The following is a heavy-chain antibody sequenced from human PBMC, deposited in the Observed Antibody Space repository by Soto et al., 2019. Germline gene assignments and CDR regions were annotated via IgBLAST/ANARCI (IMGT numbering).Heavy chain of an antibody. V-gene: IGHV3-7*01. J-gene: IGHJ3*02. CDR3: ARPSGWRDCFDI. D-gene: IGHD6-19*01. CDR1: GFTFSSSW. Sequence: GGALRLSCVASGFTFSSSWMGWVRQAPGKGLEWVANIKQDGTEKYYVDSVKGRFTISRDNAKNSLYLQMNSLRAEDTAVYYCARPSGWRDCFDIWAQGTMVTVSS. CDR2: IKQDGTEK.